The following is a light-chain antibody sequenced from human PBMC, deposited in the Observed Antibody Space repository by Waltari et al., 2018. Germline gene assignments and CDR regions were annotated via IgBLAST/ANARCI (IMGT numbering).Light chain of an antibody. J-gene: IGKJ1*01. CDR3: MEGAHWA. CDR2: KVS. CDR1: QSLVDSDGNTY. Sequence: DFVMTQSPLSLPVTLGQPASISCRSSQSLVDSDGNTYLNWFQQRPGQSPRRLIYKVSKRDSGVPDRFSGSGSGTDFTLKISRVEAEDVGVYYCMEGAHWAFGQETKVEIK. V-gene: IGKV2-30*01.